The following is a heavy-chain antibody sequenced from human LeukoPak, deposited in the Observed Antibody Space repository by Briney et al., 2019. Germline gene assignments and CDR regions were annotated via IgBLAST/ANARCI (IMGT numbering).Heavy chain of an antibody. V-gene: IGHV3-23*01. D-gene: IGHD4-17*01. CDR3: AKDPLRFFSTEYFQH. J-gene: IGHJ1*01. CDR2: ISGSGGST. Sequence: GGSLRLSCAASGFTFSSYAMSWVRQAPGKGLEWVSAISGSGGSTYYADSVKGRFTISRDNSKNTLYLQMNSLRVEDTAVYCCAKDPLRFFSTEYFQHWGQGTLVTVSS. CDR1: GFTFSSYA.